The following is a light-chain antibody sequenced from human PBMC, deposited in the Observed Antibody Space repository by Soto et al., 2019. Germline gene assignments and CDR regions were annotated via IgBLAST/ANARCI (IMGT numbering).Light chain of an antibody. CDR1: QSIRSW. Sequence: DIQMTQSPSTLSASVGDRVTITCRASQSIRSWLAWYQPKPGKAPNLLIYDVSSLESGVSSRFSGSGSGTQFTLTISSLQPDDFATYYCQQYNSYSRFGGGTKV. V-gene: IGKV1-5*01. CDR3: QQYNSYSR. CDR2: DVS. J-gene: IGKJ4*01.